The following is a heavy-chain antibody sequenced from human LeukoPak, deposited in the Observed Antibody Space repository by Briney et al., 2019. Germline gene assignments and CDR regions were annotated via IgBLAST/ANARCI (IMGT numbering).Heavy chain of an antibody. Sequence: GSLRLSCAASGFTFSSYEMNWVRQPPGKGLEWIGSLYYSGSPYYNPSLKSRVTISVDTSKNHFSLKLNSVTAADTAVYYCARRLKTAVAEYYFDYWGQGTLVTVSS. CDR2: LYYSGSP. D-gene: IGHD6-19*01. J-gene: IGHJ4*02. CDR3: ARRLKTAVAEYYFDY. CDR1: GFTFSSYE. V-gene: IGHV4-39*02.